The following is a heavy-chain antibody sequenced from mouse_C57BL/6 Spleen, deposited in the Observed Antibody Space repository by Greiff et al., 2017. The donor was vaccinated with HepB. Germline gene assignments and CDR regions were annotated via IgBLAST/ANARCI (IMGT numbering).Heavy chain of an antibody. CDR3: AKPYGSSHYYFAV. CDR1: GFTFSDYG. CDR2: ISSGSSTI. J-gene: IGHJ1*03. Sequence: DVQLVESGGGLVKPGGSLKLSCAASGFTFSDYGMHWVRQAPEKGLEWVAYISSGSSTIYYADTVKGRFTISRDNAKNTLFLQMTSLRSEDMAMYYCAKPYGSSHYYFAVWGTATTITVSS. D-gene: IGHD1-1*01. V-gene: IGHV5-17*01.